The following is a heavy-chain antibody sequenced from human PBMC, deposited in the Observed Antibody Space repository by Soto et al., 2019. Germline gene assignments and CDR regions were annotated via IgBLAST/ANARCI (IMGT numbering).Heavy chain of an antibody. J-gene: IGHJ3*02. CDR3: ASGHTRVAFDI. Sequence: QVQLVESGGGVVQPGRSLRLSCAASGFTFSSYGMHWVRQAPGKGLEWVAVIWYDGSNKYYADSVKGRFTISRDNSKNTLYLQMNSLRAEDTAVYYGASGHTRVAFDIWGQGTMVTVSS. V-gene: IGHV3-33*01. CDR1: GFTFSSYG. CDR2: IWYDGSNK. D-gene: IGHD2-2*02.